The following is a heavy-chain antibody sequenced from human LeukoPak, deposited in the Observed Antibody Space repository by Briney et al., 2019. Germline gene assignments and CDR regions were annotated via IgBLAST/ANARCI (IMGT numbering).Heavy chain of an antibody. Sequence: GSLRLSCATSGFSFNNDWMDWIRQPPGKGLEWIGYIYYSESTNYNPSLKSRVTISVDMSKNKFSLKLSSVTATDTAVYYCAREGAGAHYFDYWGQGTLVTVSS. CDR1: GFSFNNDW. CDR2: IYYSEST. V-gene: IGHV4-59*01. J-gene: IGHJ4*02. D-gene: IGHD1-26*01. CDR3: AREGAGAHYFDY.